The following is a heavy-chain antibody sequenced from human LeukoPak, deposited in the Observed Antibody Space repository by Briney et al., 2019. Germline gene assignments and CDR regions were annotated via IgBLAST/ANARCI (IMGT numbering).Heavy chain of an antibody. V-gene: IGHV1-18*01. CDR1: GYTFNKYG. CDR2: IGADNGDR. J-gene: IGHJ4*02. D-gene: IGHD6-13*01. CDR3: ARGSSYTSSWHEDY. Sequence: ASVKVSCKASGYTFNKYGITWVREAPGQGLEWGGWIGADNGDRNYAKKLQNRVTLTTDTSTTTAYMELRSLRSDDTAIYYCARGSSYTSSWHEDYWGQGTLVTVSS.